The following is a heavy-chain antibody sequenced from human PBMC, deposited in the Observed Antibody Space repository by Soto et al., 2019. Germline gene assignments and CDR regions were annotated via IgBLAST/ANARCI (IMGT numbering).Heavy chain of an antibody. D-gene: IGHD2-2*01. CDR1: GFPFDDYA. V-gene: IGHV3-9*01. Sequence: EVQLVESGGGLVQPGRSLRLSCAASGFPFDDYAMHWVRQAPGKGLEWVSGISWNSGSIGYADSVKGRFTISRDNAKNSLYLQMNSLRAEDTALYYCAKEGPADIYYYGMDVWGQGTTVTVSS. CDR3: AKEGPADIYYYGMDV. J-gene: IGHJ6*02. CDR2: ISWNSGSI.